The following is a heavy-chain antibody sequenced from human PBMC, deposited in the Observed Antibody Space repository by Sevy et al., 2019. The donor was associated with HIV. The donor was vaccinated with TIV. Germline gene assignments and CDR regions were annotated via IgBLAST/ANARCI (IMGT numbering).Heavy chain of an antibody. D-gene: IGHD1-26*01. Sequence: GGSLRLSCAASGFTFSSYSMNWVRQAPGKGLEWVSSVSGSSNYIYYAESLKGRFIISRDNVKDTLSLQMNSLRADDTAVYYCARGPPDGSYDYFDSWGQGTLVTVSS. J-gene: IGHJ4*02. V-gene: IGHV3-21*06. CDR3: ARGPPDGSYDYFDS. CDR2: VSGSSNYI. CDR1: GFTFSSYS.